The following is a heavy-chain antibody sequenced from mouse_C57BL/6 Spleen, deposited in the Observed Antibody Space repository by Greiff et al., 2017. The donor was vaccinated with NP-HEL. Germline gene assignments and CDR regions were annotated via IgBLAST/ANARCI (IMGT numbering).Heavy chain of an antibody. Sequence: VQLQQPGAELVKPGASVKLSCKASGYTFTSYWMHWVKQRPGQGLEWIGMIHPNSGSTNYNEKFKSKATLTVDKSSSTAYMQLSSLTSEDSAVYYCARSYYGNYRDAMDYWGQGTSVTVSS. V-gene: IGHV1-64*01. CDR1: GYTFTSYW. J-gene: IGHJ4*01. D-gene: IGHD2-1*01. CDR3: ARSYYGNYRDAMDY. CDR2: IHPNSGST.